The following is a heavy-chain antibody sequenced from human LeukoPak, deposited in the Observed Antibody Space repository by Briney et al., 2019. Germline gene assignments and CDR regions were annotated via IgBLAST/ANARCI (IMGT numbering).Heavy chain of an antibody. D-gene: IGHD6-13*01. CDR2: ITSGSGSNV. Sequence: GGSLRLSCAASGFIFSSHAMSWVRQAPGKGLEWVSAITSGSGSNVYYTDSLKGRFTISRDNSKNTLYLQMNSLRAEDTAVYYCARHGSWSFDYWGQGTLVTVSA. V-gene: IGHV3-23*01. CDR3: ARHGSWSFDY. J-gene: IGHJ4*02. CDR1: GFIFSSHA.